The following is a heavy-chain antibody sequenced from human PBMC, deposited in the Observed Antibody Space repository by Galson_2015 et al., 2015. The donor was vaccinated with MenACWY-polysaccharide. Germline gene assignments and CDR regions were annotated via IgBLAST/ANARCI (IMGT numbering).Heavy chain of an antibody. CDR1: GFTFNTVW. V-gene: IGHV3-74*01. D-gene: IGHD3-22*01. Sequence: SLRLSCAASGFTFNTVWMHWVRQVPGKGLVWVARISSDGSSTTYADSVKGRFTVSRDNAKNTLYLQMNSLRVEDTSIYYCARDGVVVKMDVWGKGTTVTVSS. CDR3: ARDGVVVKMDV. J-gene: IGHJ6*04. CDR2: ISSDGSST.